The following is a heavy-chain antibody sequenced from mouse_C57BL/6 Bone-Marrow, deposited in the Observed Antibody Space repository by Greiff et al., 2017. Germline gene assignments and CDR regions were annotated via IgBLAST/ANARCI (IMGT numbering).Heavy chain of an antibody. D-gene: IGHD2-4*01. CDR1: GYTFTSYW. CDR2: IDPNSGGT. CDR3: AREGNDYDDGSWFAY. Sequence: QVQLQQPGAELVKPGASVKLSCKASGYTFTSYWMHWVKQRPGRGLEWIGRIDPNSGGTKYNEKFKSKATLTVDKPSSTDYMQLSSLTSEDSAVYDCAREGNDYDDGSWFAYWGQGTLVTVSA. J-gene: IGHJ3*01. V-gene: IGHV1-72*01.